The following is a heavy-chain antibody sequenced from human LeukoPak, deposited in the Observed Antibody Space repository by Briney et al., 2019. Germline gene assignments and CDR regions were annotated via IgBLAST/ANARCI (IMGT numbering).Heavy chain of an antibody. CDR2: IDWDDDK. CDR3: ARIAYSSSLRYFDY. V-gene: IGHV2-70*11. D-gene: IGHD6-13*01. CDR1: GFSLSTSGLC. Sequence: SGPALVKPTQTLTLTCTFSGFSLSTSGLCVSWIRQPPGKALEWLARIDWDDDKYYSTSLKTRLTISKDTSKNQVVLTMTNMDPVDTATYYCARIAYSSSLRYFDYWGQGTLVTVSS. J-gene: IGHJ4*02.